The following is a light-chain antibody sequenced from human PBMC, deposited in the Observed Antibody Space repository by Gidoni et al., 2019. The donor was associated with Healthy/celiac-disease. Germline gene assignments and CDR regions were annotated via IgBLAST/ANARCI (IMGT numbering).Light chain of an antibody. CDR3: QQYNNWPLT. J-gene: IGKJ5*01. V-gene: IGKV3-15*01. Sequence: EILMTQSPATLSVSPGERATLSCRASQSVSSNLAWYQQKPGQAPRLLIYGASTRATGIPARFSGSGSGTEFTLTISSLQSEDFAVYYCQQYNNWPLTFGQXTRLEIK. CDR2: GAS. CDR1: QSVSSN.